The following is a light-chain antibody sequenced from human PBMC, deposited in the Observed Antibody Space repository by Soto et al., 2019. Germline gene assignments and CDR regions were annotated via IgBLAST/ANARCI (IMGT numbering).Light chain of an antibody. J-gene: IGKJ3*01. CDR2: VAS. CDR3: LQTYSTPIT. V-gene: IGKV1-39*01. CDR1: QSVGNY. Sequence: DIQMTQSPSSLSASVGDRVTITCRASQSVGNYLNWYQYKPGKAPKLLIYVASSLQRGVPSTFSHRRSRTDSTLTISTLQPEDSATYYCLQTYSTPITFGAGTKVDI.